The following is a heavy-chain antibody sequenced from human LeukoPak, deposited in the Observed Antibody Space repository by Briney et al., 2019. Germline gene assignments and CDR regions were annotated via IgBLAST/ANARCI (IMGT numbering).Heavy chain of an antibody. J-gene: IGHJ6*02. CDR3: ARELVTTSYYYGMDV. D-gene: IGHD4-11*01. V-gene: IGHV3-30-3*01. CDR1: GFTFSSYA. CDR2: ISYDGSNK. Sequence: GGSLRLSCAASGFTFSSYAMHWVRQAPGKGLEWVAVISYDGSNKYYADSVKGRFTISRDNSKNTLYLQMNSLRAEDTAVYYRARELVTTSYYYGMDVWGQGTTVTVSS.